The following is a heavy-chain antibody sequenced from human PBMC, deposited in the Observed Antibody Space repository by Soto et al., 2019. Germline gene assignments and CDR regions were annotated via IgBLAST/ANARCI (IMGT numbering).Heavy chain of an antibody. D-gene: IGHD3-10*01. CDR3: ARDFSWCVELIASDY. CDR2: INAGNGNT. Sequence: QVQLVQSGAEVKKPGASVKVSCKASGYTFTSYAMHWVRQAPGQRLEWMGWINAGNGNTKYSQKFQGRVTITRDTSASTAYMALSSLRTEDTAVYYCARDFSWCVELIASDYWGQGTLVTVSS. J-gene: IGHJ4*02. CDR1: GYTFTSYA. V-gene: IGHV1-3*01.